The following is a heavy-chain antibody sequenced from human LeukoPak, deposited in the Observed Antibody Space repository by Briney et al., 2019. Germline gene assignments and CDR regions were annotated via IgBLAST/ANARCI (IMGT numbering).Heavy chain of an antibody. J-gene: IGHJ6*02. CDR2: IWSDGSNK. V-gene: IGHV3-33*01. D-gene: IGHD2-15*01. CDR3: ARDRVVVVAATYYYYYGMDV. CDR1: GFTFGDYA. Sequence: PGGSLRLSCTASGFTFGDYAVSWVRQAPGKGLEWVAVIWSDGSNKYYADSVKGRFTISRDNSKNTLSLQMNSLRAEDTAVYYCARDRVVVVAATYYYYYGMDVGGQGTTVTVPS.